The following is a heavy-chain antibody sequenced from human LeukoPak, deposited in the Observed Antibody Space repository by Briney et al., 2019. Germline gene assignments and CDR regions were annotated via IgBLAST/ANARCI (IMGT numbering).Heavy chain of an antibody. CDR2: IKQDGREK. CDR3: ATDYYYYMDV. Sequence: GGSLRLSCAASGFTFSSYWMSWVRQAPGKGLEGVANIKQDGREKYYVDSVKGRFTISRDNAKNALYLQMNSLRAEDTAVYYCATDYYYYMDVWGKGTTVTISS. CDR1: GFTFSSYW. J-gene: IGHJ6*03. V-gene: IGHV3-7*01.